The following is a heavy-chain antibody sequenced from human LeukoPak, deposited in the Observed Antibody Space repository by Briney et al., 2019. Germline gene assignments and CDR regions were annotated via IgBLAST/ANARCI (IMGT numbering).Heavy chain of an antibody. CDR1: GFTFSSYW. CDR3: ARVRYCSSTSCYTPFDY. J-gene: IGHJ4*02. CDR2: INTDGSST. Sequence: GGSLRLSCAASGFTFSSYWMHWVRQAPGKGLVWVSRINTDGSSTSYADSVKGRFTISRDNAKNTLYLQMNSLRAEDTAVYYCARVRYCSSTSCYTPFDYWGQGTLVTVSS. V-gene: IGHV3-74*01. D-gene: IGHD2-2*02.